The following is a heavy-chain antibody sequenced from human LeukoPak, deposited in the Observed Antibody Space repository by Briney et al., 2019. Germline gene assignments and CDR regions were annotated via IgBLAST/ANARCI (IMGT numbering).Heavy chain of an antibody. V-gene: IGHV3-7*01. CDR3: ARDYRDVPYYYDSSDPAFDY. J-gene: IGHJ4*02. CDR2: IKQDGSEK. CDR1: GFTFSSYW. Sequence: PGGSLRLSCAASGFTFSSYWMSWVRQAPGKGLEWVANIKQDGSEKYYVDSVKGRFTISRDNAKNSLYLQMNSLGAEDTAVYYCARDYRDVPYYYDSSDPAFDYWGQGTLVTVSS. D-gene: IGHD3-22*01.